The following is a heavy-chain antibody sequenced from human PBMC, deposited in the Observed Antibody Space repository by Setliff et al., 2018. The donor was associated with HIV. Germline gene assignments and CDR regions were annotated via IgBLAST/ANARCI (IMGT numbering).Heavy chain of an antibody. J-gene: IGHJ3*02. CDR2: IYARGIT. V-gene: IGHV4-59*01. Sequence: SETLSLTCTVSGGPISEYYWSWIRQPPGKGLEWMGCIYARGITNYNPSLNSRVTISRDTSKNEISLKLTSVTAADTAIYYCSRPYSGDYAFDMWGQGTMVTVSS. D-gene: IGHD4-17*01. CDR3: SRPYSGDYAFDM. CDR1: GGPISEYY.